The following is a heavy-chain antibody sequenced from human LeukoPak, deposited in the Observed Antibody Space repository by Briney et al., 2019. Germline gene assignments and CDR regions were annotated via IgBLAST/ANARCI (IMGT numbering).Heavy chain of an antibody. CDR1: GFTFTGYY. D-gene: IGHD4-23*01. V-gene: IGHV1-46*01. CDR2: INPSGGST. CDR3: ARGNYGGNPRTYYFDY. J-gene: IGHJ4*02. Sequence: ASVKVSCKTSGFTFTGYYIHWVRQAPGQGLEWMGIINPSGGSTSYAQKFQGRVTMTRDTSTSTVYMELSSLRSEDTAVYYCARGNYGGNPRTYYFDYWGRGTLVTVSS.